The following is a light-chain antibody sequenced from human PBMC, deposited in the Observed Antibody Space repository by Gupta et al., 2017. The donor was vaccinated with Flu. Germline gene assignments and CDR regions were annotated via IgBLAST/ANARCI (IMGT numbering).Light chain of an antibody. Sequence: RVTLACRASQSVNKNLAWYQQKPGQSPRLLMYGAYTRATGTPARFSGSGSGTEFTLTITSLQSEDVAVYYCQQYNNWSPELTFGGGTKVEIK. V-gene: IGKV3-15*01. CDR1: QSVNKN. J-gene: IGKJ4*01. CDR2: GAY. CDR3: QQYNNWSPELT.